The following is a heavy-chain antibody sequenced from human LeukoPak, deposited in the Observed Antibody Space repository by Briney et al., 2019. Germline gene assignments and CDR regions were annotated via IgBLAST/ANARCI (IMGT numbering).Heavy chain of an antibody. J-gene: IGHJ4*02. CDR3: AKDGVGELDY. CDR1: GFTFSSYA. V-gene: IGHV3-23*01. CDR2: ISGSGGST. Sequence: GGSLRLSCAASGFTFSSYAMSWVRQAPGKGLEWVSGISGSGGSTYHADSVKGRFTISRDNSKNTLYLQINSLRAEDTAVYYCAKDGVGELDYWGQGTLVTVSS. D-gene: IGHD2-2*01.